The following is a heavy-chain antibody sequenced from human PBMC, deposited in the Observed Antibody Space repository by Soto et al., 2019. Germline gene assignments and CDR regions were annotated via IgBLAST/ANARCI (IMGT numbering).Heavy chain of an antibody. J-gene: IGHJ4*02. CDR2: IYYGESN. CDR1: GGSVDSGNHY. D-gene: IGHD4-17*01. CDR3: ARAMGSAMTTRIFDH. Sequence: QVLVQESGPGLVKPSQTLTLSCTVSGGSVDSGNHYWNWIRQPPGKGLEWIGYIYYGESNYSNPSLKSRATISVDTSQSRFSLRLTSVTAADTAVYYCARAMGSAMTTRIFDHWGQGTLVTVSS. V-gene: IGHV4-30-4*01.